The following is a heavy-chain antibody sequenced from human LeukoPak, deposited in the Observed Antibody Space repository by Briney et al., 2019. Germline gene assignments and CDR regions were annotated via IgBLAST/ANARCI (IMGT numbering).Heavy chain of an antibody. CDR3: ARGNVVPAAIPTYYFDY. J-gene: IGHJ4*02. V-gene: IGHV1-2*02. D-gene: IGHD2-2*01. CDR2: INPNSGGT. CDR1: GYTFTSYY. Sequence: AASVKVSCKASGYTFTSYYMHWVRQAPGQGLEWMGWINPNSGGTNYAQKFQGRVTMTRDTSISTAYMELSRLRSDDTAVYYCARGNVVPAAIPTYYFDYWGQGTLVTVSS.